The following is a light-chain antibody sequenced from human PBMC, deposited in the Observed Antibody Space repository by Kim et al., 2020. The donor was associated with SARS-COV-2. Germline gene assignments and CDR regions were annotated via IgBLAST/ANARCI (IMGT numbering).Light chain of an antibody. CDR3: QQYNSWGT. CDR1: QSISSW. Sequence: GDRVTITCRASQSISSWLAWYQQKPGKAPKLLIYDASSLESGVPSRFSGSGSGTEFTLTISSLQPDDFATYYCQQYNSWGTFGQGTKVDI. CDR2: DAS. J-gene: IGKJ1*01. V-gene: IGKV1-5*01.